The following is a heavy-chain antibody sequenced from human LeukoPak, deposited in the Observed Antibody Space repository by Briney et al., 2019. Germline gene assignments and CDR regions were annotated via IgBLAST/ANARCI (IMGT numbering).Heavy chain of an antibody. CDR2: ISSGGITI. J-gene: IGHJ3*02. Sequence: GGSLRLSCAASGFTFSSNEMNWVRQAPGKGLEWVAYISSGGITIYYPDSVMGRFTVSRDNDRKSLYLQMNSLRAEDTAVYYCTSYTNSRGIVHDAFNIWGQGTTVTVSS. CDR3: TSYTNSRGIVHDAFNI. V-gene: IGHV3-48*03. CDR1: GFTFSSNE. D-gene: IGHD3-16*01.